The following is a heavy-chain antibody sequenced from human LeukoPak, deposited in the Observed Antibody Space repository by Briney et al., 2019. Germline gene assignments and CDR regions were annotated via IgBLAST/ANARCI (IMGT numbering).Heavy chain of an antibody. CDR1: GGSFSGYY. CDR3: AVSSGWYSRWHY. V-gene: IGHV4-34*01. Sequence: SETLSLTCAVYGGSFSGYYWSWIRQPPGKGLEWIGEINHSGSTNYNPSLKSRVTISVDTSKNQFSLKLSSVTAADTAVYYCAVSSGWYSRWHYWGQGTLVTVSP. D-gene: IGHD6-19*01. J-gene: IGHJ4*02. CDR2: INHSGST.